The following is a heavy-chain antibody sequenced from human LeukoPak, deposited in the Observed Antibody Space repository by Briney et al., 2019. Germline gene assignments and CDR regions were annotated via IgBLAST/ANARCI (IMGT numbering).Heavy chain of an antibody. J-gene: IGHJ4*02. D-gene: IGHD4-11*01. V-gene: IGHV1-2*02. CDR1: GYTFTGYY. CDR3: ARDPAYRPYDY. Sequence: ASVTVSCKASGYTFTGYYMHWVRQAPGQGLEWMGWINPNSGGTNYAQKFQGRVTMTRDTAISTAYMELSRLRSDDTAVYYCARDPAYRPYDYWGQGTLVTVSS. CDR2: INPNSGGT.